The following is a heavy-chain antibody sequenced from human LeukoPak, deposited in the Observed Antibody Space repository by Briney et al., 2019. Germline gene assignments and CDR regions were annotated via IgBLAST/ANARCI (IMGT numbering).Heavy chain of an antibody. D-gene: IGHD2-21*02. CDR2: INPNSGGT. CDR1: GYTFTGYY. V-gene: IGHV1-2*02. J-gene: IGHJ6*02. Sequence: VSVKVSCKASGYTFTGYYMHWVRQAPGQGLEWMGWINPNSGGTNYAQKFQGRVTMTRDTSITTAYMELRRLRSDDTAVYYCARSYCGGDCPASGMDVWGQGTTVTVSS. CDR3: ARSYCGGDCPASGMDV.